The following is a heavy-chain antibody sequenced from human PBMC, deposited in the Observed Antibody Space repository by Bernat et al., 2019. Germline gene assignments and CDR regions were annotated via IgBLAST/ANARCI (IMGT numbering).Heavy chain of an antibody. Sequence: QVQLVESGGGLVKPGGSLRLSCAASGFTFSDYYMSWIRQAPGKGLEWVSYISSSSSYTNYANSVKGRFTISRDNAKNSLYLQMNSLRAEDTAVYYCAREFYGSGSYYSDYWGQGTLVTVSS. CDR3: AREFYGSGSYYSDY. D-gene: IGHD3-10*01. CDR2: ISSSSSYT. CDR1: GFTFSDYY. J-gene: IGHJ4*02. V-gene: IGHV3-11*06.